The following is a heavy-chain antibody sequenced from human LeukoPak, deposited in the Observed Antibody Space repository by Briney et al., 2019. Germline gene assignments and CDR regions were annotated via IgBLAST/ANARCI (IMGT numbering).Heavy chain of an antibody. CDR3: ARVPGGLYDFWPNFDY. CDR2: IIPIFGTA. Sequence: GASVKVSCKASGGTFSSYAISWVRQAPGQGLEWMGGIIPIFGTANYAQKFQGRVTITADESTSTAYMELSSLRSDDTAVYYCARVPGGLYDFWPNFDYWGQGTLVTVSS. J-gene: IGHJ4*02. CDR1: GGTFSSYA. V-gene: IGHV1-69*13. D-gene: IGHD3-3*01.